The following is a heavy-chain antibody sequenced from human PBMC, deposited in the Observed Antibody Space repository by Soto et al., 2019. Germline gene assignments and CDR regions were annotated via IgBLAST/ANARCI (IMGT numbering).Heavy chain of an antibody. CDR1: GFTVSSYY. J-gene: IGHJ3*02. Sequence: VQLVESGGGLIQPGGSLRLSCAASGFTVSSYYMTWVRQAPGKGLEWVSVIYSDGSTYYADSVKGRFTISRDDSKNTLFLHMNSLRAEDTALYYCARDFRIGGIWGQGTMVTVSS. D-gene: IGHD2-15*01. V-gene: IGHV3-53*01. CDR2: IYSDGST. CDR3: ARDFRIGGI.